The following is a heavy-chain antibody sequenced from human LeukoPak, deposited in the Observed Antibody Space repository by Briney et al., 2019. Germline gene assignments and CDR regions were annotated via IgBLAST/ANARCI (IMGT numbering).Heavy chain of an antibody. CDR2: ISTYKGNT. D-gene: IGHD3-16*01. V-gene: IGHV1-18*01. CDR1: GYTFTSYG. J-gene: IGHJ3*02. Sequence: ASVKVSCKASGYTFTSYGISWVRQAPGQGLEWMGWISTYKGNTNYAQKLQGRVTMTTDTTASTAYMELRSLRSDDTAVYYCARWDRGDDVFDIWGQGTMVPVSS. CDR3: ARWDRGDDVFDI.